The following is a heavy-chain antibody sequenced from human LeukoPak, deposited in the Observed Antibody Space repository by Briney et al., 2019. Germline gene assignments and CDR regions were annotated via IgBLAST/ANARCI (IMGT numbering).Heavy chain of an antibody. D-gene: IGHD6-13*01. CDR2: VSRDGGTT. J-gene: IGHJ4*02. CDR3: GRSGQQLAPFDY. CDR1: GFTFSSYS. V-gene: IGHV3-64*04. Sequence: GGSLRLSCSASGFTFSSYSMHWVRQAPGKGLEFVSAVSRDGGTTRYADSVKGRFTISRDNAKNTLYLQMNSLRVEDTAVYYCGRSGQQLAPFDYWGQGTLVTVSS.